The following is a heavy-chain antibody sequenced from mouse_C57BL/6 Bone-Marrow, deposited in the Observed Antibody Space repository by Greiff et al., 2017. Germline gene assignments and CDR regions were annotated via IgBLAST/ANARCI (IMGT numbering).Heavy chain of an antibody. CDR1: GYTFTSYW. D-gene: IGHD1-1*01. CDR2: IDPSDSYT. Sequence: QVQLQQPGAELVKPGASVKLSCKASGYTFTSYWMQWVKQRPGQGLEWIGEIDPSDSYTNYNQKFKGKATLTVETSSSTAYMQLSSLTSEDSAVYYCASDTAVVPYWYFDFWGTGTTVTVSS. V-gene: IGHV1-50*01. J-gene: IGHJ1*03. CDR3: ASDTAVVPYWYFDF.